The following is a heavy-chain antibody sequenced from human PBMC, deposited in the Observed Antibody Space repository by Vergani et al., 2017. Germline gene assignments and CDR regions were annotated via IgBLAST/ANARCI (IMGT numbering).Heavy chain of an antibody. CDR1: GGPFSGGSHY. Sequence: QVQLKESGPGLVGPSETLSLTCTVSGGPFSGGSHYWSWIRQSAGKGLEWIGRIYNTGGTNYDPSLKTRVTMSVDTSKNQFSLKLASVTAAETAIYYCARFSSGFVAWGPGTPVTVSS. D-gene: IGHD5-12*01. CDR2: IYNTGGT. CDR3: ARFSSGFVA. V-gene: IGHV4-61*02. J-gene: IGHJ4*02.